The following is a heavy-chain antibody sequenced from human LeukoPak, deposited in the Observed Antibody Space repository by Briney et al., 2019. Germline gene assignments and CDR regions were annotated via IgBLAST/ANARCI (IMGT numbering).Heavy chain of an antibody. D-gene: IGHD3-9*01. CDR3: TGIDAA. CDR2: IDLGGSNK. J-gene: IGHJ5*02. Sequence: GGSLRLSCVASGFRFSRYWMHWVRQAPGKGLEWVATIDLGGSNKYYVDSVMGRFTISRDDARNSLHLQMNSLRVEDTAVYYCTGIDAAWGQGTLVTVSS. V-gene: IGHV3-7*03. CDR1: GFRFSRYW.